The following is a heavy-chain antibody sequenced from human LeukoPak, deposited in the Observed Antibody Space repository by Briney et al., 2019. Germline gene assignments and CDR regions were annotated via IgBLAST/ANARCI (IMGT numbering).Heavy chain of an antibody. CDR1: GFTFDDYG. Sequence: GGSLRLSCAASGFTFDDYGMSWVRQAPGKGLEWVSGINWNGGSTGYADSVKGRFTISRDNAKNSLYLQMNSLRAEDTALYYCASLADYYDSSGPPGGAFDIGGQGTMVTVSS. D-gene: IGHD3-22*01. J-gene: IGHJ3*02. CDR2: INWNGGST. CDR3: ASLADYYDSSGPPGGAFDI. V-gene: IGHV3-20*04.